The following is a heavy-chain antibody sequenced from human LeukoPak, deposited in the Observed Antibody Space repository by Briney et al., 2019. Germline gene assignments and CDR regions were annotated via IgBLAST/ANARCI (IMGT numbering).Heavy chain of an antibody. Sequence: SETLSLTCTVSGGSINSGDYYWSWIRQLPGERLEWIGFIYYSGSTNYNPSLKSRVTISVDTSKNQFSLKLSSVTAADTAVYYCARHRVGSSWYAGSGYFDYWGQGTLVTVSS. V-gene: IGHV4-61*08. CDR1: GGSINSGDYY. CDR3: ARHRVGSSWYAGSGYFDY. J-gene: IGHJ4*02. D-gene: IGHD6-13*01. CDR2: IYYSGST.